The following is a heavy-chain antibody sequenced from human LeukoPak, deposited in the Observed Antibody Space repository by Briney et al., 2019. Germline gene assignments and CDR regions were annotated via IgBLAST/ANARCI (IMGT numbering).Heavy chain of an antibody. CDR2: IYYSGST. V-gene: IGHV4-30-4*01. CDR3: ARTADCSSTSCRIYFDY. D-gene: IGHD2-2*01. J-gene: IGHJ4*02. Sequence: SQTLSLTCTVSGGSISSGDYYWSWIRQPPGKGLEWIVYIYYSGSTYYNPSLKSRVTISVDTSKNQFSLKLSSVTAADTAVYYCARTADCSSTSCRIYFDYWGQGTLVTVSS. CDR1: GGSISSGDYY.